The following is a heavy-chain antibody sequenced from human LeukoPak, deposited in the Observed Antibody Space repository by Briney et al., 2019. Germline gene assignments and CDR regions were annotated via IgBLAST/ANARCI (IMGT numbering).Heavy chain of an antibody. J-gene: IGHJ5*02. V-gene: IGHV4-39*07. CDR2: IYYSGST. D-gene: IGHD2-2*01. Sequence: SETLSLTCTVSGGSISSSSYYWGWIRQPPGKGLEWIGSIYYSGSTYYNPSLKSRVTISVDTSKNQFSLKLSSVTAADTAVYYCARGEDRSSTSCLDWFDPWGQGTLVTVSS. CDR3: ARGEDRSSTSCLDWFDP. CDR1: GGSISSSSYY.